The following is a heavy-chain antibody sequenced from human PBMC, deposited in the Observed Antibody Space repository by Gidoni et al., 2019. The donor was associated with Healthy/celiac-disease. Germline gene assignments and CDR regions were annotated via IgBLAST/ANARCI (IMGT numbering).Heavy chain of an antibody. Sequence: EVQLFESGGGLVQPGGSLRLSCAASGFPFSRYAMSWVRQAPGKGLEWVSAISGSGGSTYYADSVKGRFTISRDNSKNTLYLQMNSLRAEDTAVYYCAKITAMDIAFDYWGQGTLVTVSA. V-gene: IGHV3-23*01. CDR2: ISGSGGST. CDR3: AKITAMDIAFDY. J-gene: IGHJ4*02. D-gene: IGHD5-18*01. CDR1: GFPFSRYA.